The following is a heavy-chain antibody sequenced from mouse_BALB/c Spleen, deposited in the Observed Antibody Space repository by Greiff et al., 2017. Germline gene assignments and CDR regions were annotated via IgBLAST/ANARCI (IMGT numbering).Heavy chain of an antibody. CDR2: ISSGGSYN. D-gene: IGHD2-3*01. CDR3: ASLYDGYPLY. CDR1: GFTFSSYG. V-gene: IGHV5-6*01. J-gene: IGHJ4*01. Sequence: EVQLVESGGGLVQPGGSLKLSCAASGFTFSSYGMSWVRQTPDKRLEWVATISSGGSYNYYPDSVKGRFTISRDNAKNTLYLQMSSLKSEDTAMYYCASLYDGYPLYWGQGTSVTVSS.